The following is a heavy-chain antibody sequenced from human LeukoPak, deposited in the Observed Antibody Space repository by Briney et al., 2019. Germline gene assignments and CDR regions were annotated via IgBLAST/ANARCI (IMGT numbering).Heavy chain of an antibody. D-gene: IGHD4-17*01. CDR3: ARDRYGANTYVPPNYYYYMDV. CDR2: ISGSGGST. V-gene: IGHV3-23*01. J-gene: IGHJ6*03. Sequence: PGGSLRLSCAASGFTFSSYAMSWVRQAPGKGLEWVSAISGSGGSTYYADSVKGRFTISRDNSKNTLYLQMNSLRAEDTAVYYCARDRYGANTYVPPNYYYYMDVWGKGTTVTVSS. CDR1: GFTFSSYA.